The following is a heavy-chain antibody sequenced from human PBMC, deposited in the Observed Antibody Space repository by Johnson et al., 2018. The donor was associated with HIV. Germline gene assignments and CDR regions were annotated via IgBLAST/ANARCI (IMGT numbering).Heavy chain of an antibody. CDR1: GFTFSSYT. J-gene: IGHJ3*02. CDR3: ARLRGYSGYDSFDI. CDR2: ISYDGSRN. D-gene: IGHD5-12*01. Sequence: QVQLVESGGGVVQPGRSLRLSCAASGFTFSSYTMHWVRHVPDKGLEWVALISYDGSRNYYADSVKGRFTISRDNSKSSLYLQMNCLRAEDTALYYCARLRGYSGYDSFDIWGQGTMVTVSS. V-gene: IGHV3-30-3*01.